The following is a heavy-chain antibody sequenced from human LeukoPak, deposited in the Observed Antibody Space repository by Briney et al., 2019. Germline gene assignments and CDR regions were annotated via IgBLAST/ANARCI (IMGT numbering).Heavy chain of an antibody. J-gene: IGHJ6*02. D-gene: IGHD3-10*01. V-gene: IGHV1-69*13. Sequence: GASVKVSCKASGGTFSSYAISWVRQAPGQGLEWMGGIIPIFGTANYAQKFQGRVTITADESTSTAYMELSSRRSEDTAVYYCASAGPVRTYYYGSGSYDGYGMDVWGQGTTVTVSS. CDR2: IIPIFGTA. CDR1: GGTFSSYA. CDR3: ASAGPVRTYYYGSGSYDGYGMDV.